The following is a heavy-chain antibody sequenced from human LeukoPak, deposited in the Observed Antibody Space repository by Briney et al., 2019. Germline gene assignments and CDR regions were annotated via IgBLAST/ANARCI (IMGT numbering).Heavy chain of an antibody. CDR3: AKDIRKAGSPDAFDI. V-gene: IGHV3-9*01. CDR1: GFTFDDYA. CDR2: ISWNSGSI. Sequence: GGSLRLSCAASGFTFDDYAIHWVRQAPGKGLEWVSGISWNSGSIGYADSVKGRFTISRDNAKNSLYLQMNSLRAEDTALYYCAKDIRKAGSPDAFDIWGQGTMVTVSS. J-gene: IGHJ3*02. D-gene: IGHD1-14*01.